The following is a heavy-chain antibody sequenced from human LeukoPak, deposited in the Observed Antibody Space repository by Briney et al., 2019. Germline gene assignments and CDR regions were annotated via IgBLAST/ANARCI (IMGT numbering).Heavy chain of an antibody. J-gene: IGHJ5*01. Sequence: PSETLSLTCTVSGGSISSYYWSWIRQPPGKGLEWIGYIYYSGSTYYNPSLKSRVNISVDTSKNHLSLNLSSVTAADTAVYYCAGEYSSSWYNWFDPWGQGILVTVSS. D-gene: IGHD6-13*01. V-gene: IGHV4-59*12. CDR3: AGEYSSSWYNWFDP. CDR1: GGSISSYY. CDR2: IYYSGST.